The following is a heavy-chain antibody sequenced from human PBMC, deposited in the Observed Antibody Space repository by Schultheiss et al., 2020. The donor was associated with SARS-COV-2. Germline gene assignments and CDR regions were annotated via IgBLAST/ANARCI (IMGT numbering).Heavy chain of an antibody. CDR3: AREVAGTTSADY. D-gene: IGHD1-1*01. CDR1: GFTFDDYA. J-gene: IGHJ4*02. Sequence: GGSLRLSCAASGFTFDDYAMHWVRQAPGKGLEWVSGISWNSGSIGYADSVKGRFTISRDNAKNSLYLQMNSLRAEDTAVYYCAREVAGTTSADYWGQGTLVTVSS. V-gene: IGHV3-9*01. CDR2: ISWNSGSI.